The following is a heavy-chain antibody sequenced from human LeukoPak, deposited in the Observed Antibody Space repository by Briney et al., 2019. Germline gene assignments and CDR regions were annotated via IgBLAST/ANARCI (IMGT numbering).Heavy chain of an antibody. CDR1: GDTLSSNSAA. CDR2: TYYRSKLYN. D-gene: IGHD1-26*01. J-gene: IGHJ3*02. V-gene: IGHV6-1*01. Sequence: SQTLSLTCALSGDTLSSNSAAWNWLRQSPSRGLERLGRTYYRSKLYNDYARSLQSRIIINPDTSKNQFSLQLNAVTPEDTAVYYCARSVGDIDICGQGTMVTVSS. CDR3: ARSVGDIDI.